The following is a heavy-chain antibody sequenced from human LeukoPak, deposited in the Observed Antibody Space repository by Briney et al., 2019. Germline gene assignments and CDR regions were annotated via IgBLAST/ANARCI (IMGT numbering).Heavy chain of an antibody. V-gene: IGHV3-30*18. D-gene: IGHD1-14*01. Sequence: GGSLRLSCAATGFTFSIYGMHWVRQAPGKGLEWVAAISSDGSYKYYADSVKGRFTISRDNSKNTVYLEMNSLRAEDTAVYYCAKDVSDRLNYYYGMDVWGQGTTVTVSS. CDR3: AKDVSDRLNYYYGMDV. CDR1: GFTFSIYG. J-gene: IGHJ6*02. CDR2: ISSDGSYK.